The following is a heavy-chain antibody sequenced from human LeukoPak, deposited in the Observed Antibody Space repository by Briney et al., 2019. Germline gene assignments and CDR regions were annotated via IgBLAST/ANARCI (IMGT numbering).Heavy chain of an antibody. J-gene: IGHJ3*02. CDR1: GFTFSSYG. CDR2: IWYDGSNK. V-gene: IGHV3-30*02. Sequence: GGSLRLSCAASGFTFSSYGMHWVRQAPGKGLEWVAVIWYDGSNKYYADSVKGRFTISRDNSKNTLYLQMNSLRAEDTAVYYCAKDLQPTNGDAFDIWGQGTMVTVSS. D-gene: IGHD4-11*01. CDR3: AKDLQPTNGDAFDI.